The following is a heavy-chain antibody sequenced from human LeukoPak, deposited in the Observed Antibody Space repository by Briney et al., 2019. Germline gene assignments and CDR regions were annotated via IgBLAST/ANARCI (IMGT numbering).Heavy chain of an antibody. CDR3: ARLLRDSSGYYYVGFDY. CDR1: GFPFSSYW. CDR2: IYYSGST. V-gene: IGHV4-39*01. Sequence: PGGSLRLSCVASGFPFSSYWMTWVRQPPGKGLEWIGSIYYSGSTYYNPSLKSRVTISVDTSKNQFSLKLSSVTAADTAVYYCARLLRDSSGYYYVGFDYWGQGTLVTVSS. J-gene: IGHJ4*02. D-gene: IGHD3-22*01.